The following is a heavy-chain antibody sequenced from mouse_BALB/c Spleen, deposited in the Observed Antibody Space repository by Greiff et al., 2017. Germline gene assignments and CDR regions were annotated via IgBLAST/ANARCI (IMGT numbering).Heavy chain of an antibody. Sequence: EVKLVESGGGLVQPGGSRKLSCAASGFTFSSFGMHWVRQAPEKGLEWVAYISSGSSTIYYADTVKGRFTISRDNPKNTLFLQMTSLRSEDTAMYYCARSGGLGYYFDYWGQGTTLTVSS. J-gene: IGHJ2*01. D-gene: IGHD1-1*02. CDR3: ARSGGLGYYFDY. CDR1: GFTFSSFG. V-gene: IGHV5-17*02. CDR2: ISSGSSTI.